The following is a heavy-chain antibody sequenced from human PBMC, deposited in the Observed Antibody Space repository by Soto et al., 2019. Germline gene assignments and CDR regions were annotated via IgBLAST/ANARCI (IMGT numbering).Heavy chain of an antibody. CDR1: GGSISGSSYY. CDR3: MLGSGWKDFDY. Sequence: SETLSLTCTVSGGSISGSSYYWGWIRQPPGKGLEWIGNIYYSGSTYYNPSLKSRVTISVDTSKNQFSLKLSSVTAADTAVYYCMLGSGWKDFDYWGQGTLSPSP. V-gene: IGHV4-39*01. D-gene: IGHD3-22*01. J-gene: IGHJ4*02. CDR2: IYYSGST.